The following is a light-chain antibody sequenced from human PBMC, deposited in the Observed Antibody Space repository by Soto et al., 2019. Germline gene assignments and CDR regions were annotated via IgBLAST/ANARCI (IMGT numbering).Light chain of an antibody. Sequence: EIVMTQSPATLSMSPGERATLSCRASQSVSSNLAWYQQKPGQAPRLLIYGASTRATGIPARFSGSGSGTEFSLTISRLQSEDFAVYYCQQYNNWPPSITFGQGTRLEIK. CDR1: QSVSSN. J-gene: IGKJ5*01. CDR2: GAS. CDR3: QQYNNWPPSIT. V-gene: IGKV3-15*01.